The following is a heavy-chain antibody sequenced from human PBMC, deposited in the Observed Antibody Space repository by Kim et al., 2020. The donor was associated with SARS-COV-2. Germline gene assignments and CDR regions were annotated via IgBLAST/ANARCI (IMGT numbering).Heavy chain of an antibody. J-gene: IGHJ6*02. CDR1: GFTFSSYS. Sequence: GGSLRLSCAASGFTFSSYSIKWVRQAPGKGLEWVSSISSSSSYIYYADSVKGRFTISRDNAKNSLYLQMNSLRAEDTAVYYCASDFSGGSCYGPGCGYYYYGLDVWGQGTTVTVSS. CDR2: ISSSSSYI. V-gene: IGHV3-21*01. D-gene: IGHD2-15*01. CDR3: ASDFSGGSCYGPGCGYYYYGLDV.